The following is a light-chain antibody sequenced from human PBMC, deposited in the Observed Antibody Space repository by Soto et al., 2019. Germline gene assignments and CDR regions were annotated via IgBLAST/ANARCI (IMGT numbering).Light chain of an antibody. J-gene: IGKJ5*01. CDR1: QSFSSY. Sequence: IVLTQSPATLSLAPGERATLSCRASQSFSSYLAWYQQKPGQAPRPLIYDASNRATGIPARFSGSGSGTDFTLTIRSLEPEDFAVYYCQQRSNCRPITFGKGTRLEI. V-gene: IGKV3-11*01. CDR3: QQRSNCRPIT. CDR2: DAS.